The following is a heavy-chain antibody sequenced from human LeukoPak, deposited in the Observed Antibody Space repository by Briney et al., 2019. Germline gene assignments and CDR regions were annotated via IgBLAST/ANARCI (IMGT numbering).Heavy chain of an antibody. CDR2: INWNGGST. CDR1: GFTFDDSG. CDR3: QRETDAFHI. Sequence: GGSLRLSCAASGFTFDDSGMSWVRQAPGKGLEWVSRINWNGGSTTYADSVKGRFTISRDNAKNSLYLQMNSLRAEDTAVYYCQRETDAFHIWGQGTMVTVSS. J-gene: IGHJ3*02. V-gene: IGHV3-20*04. D-gene: IGHD1-26*01.